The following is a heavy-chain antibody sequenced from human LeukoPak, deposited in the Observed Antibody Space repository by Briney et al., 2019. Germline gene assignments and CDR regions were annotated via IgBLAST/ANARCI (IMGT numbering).Heavy chain of an antibody. CDR2: INWNGGST. J-gene: IGHJ5*02. CDR1: GFTFDDYG. D-gene: IGHD3-3*01. V-gene: IGHV3-20*04. CDR3: ARDHRSITIFGVVPLGNWFDP. Sequence: GGFLRLSCAASGFTFDDYGMSWVRQAPGKGLEWVSGINWNGGSTGYADSVKGRFNISRDNAKNSLYLQMNSLRAEDTALYYCARDHRSITIFGVVPLGNWFDPWGQGTLVTVSS.